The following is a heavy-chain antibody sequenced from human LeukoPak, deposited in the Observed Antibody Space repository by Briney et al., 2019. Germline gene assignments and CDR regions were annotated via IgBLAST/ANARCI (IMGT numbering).Heavy chain of an antibody. Sequence: GESLKISCAASGFTFSSYWMHWVRQAPGKGLVWVSRINRDGSSISYADSVKGRFTISRDNAKNTLYLQMNSLRAEDTAVYYCARSAIPDYWGQGTLVTVSS. D-gene: IGHD2-21*01. CDR1: GFTFSSYW. J-gene: IGHJ4*02. CDR2: INRDGSSI. CDR3: ARSAIPDY. V-gene: IGHV3-74*01.